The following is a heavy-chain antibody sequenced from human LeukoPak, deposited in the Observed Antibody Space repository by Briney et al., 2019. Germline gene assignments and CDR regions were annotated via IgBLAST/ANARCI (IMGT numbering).Heavy chain of an antibody. J-gene: IGHJ4*02. D-gene: IGHD1-26*01. CDR1: GGSISSYY. CDR3: ARDYSGSLDY. Sequence: SETLSLTCTVSGGSISSYYWSWIRQPPGKGLEWIGYIYYSGSTNYNPSLKSRVTISVDTSKNQFSLKLSSVTAADTAVYYCARDYSGSLDYWGQGTLATVSS. CDR2: IYYSGST. V-gene: IGHV4-59*01.